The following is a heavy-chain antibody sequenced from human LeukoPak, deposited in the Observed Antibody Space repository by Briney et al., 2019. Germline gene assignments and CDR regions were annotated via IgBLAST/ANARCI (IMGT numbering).Heavy chain of an antibody. J-gene: IGHJ4*02. V-gene: IGHV3-43D*03. CDR1: GFTFDDYT. CDR3: AKDYGGSSEAIGY. D-gene: IGHD4-23*01. CDR2: ISWDGGST. Sequence: GGSLRLSCAASGFTFDDYTMHWVRQAPGKGLECVSLISWDGGSTYYADSVKGRFNISRDNSKNSLYLQMNSLRAEDTALYYCAKDYGGSSEAIGYWGQGTLVTVSS.